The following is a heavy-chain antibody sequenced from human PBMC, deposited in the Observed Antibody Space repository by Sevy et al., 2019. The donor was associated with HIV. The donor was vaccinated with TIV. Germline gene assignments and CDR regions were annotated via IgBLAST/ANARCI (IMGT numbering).Heavy chain of an antibody. Sequence: SENLSLTCTVSGASISSSGYYWGWIRQPPGKGLEWIASIRYSGSTYYNPSLRSRVTISADASKNQFSLKLNSVTAADTAVYYCAGPILINRSGWSYYDHWGQGTVVTVSS. CDR2: IRYSGST. CDR1: GASISSSGYY. V-gene: IGHV4-39*01. CDR3: AGPILINRSGWSYYDH. J-gene: IGHJ4*02. D-gene: IGHD6-19*01.